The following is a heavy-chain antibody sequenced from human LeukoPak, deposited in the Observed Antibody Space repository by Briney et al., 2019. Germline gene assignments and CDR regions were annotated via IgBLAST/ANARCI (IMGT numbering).Heavy chain of an antibody. CDR1: GFTFSSYG. J-gene: IGHJ5*02. V-gene: IGHV3-7*05. CDR2: IKQDGSEK. D-gene: IGHD3-16*01. CDR3: AREVITVTFGGLFFDP. Sequence: PGGSLRLSCAASGFTFSSYGMHWVRQVPGRGLEWVANIKQDGSEKYYLVSVKGRFTISRDNAKNSLYLQMISLRAEDTAVYFCAREVITVTFGGLFFDPWGQGTLVTVSS.